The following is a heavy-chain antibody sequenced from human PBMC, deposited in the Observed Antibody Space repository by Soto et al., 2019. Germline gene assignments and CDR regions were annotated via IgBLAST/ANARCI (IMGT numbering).Heavy chain of an antibody. CDR3: AHSWFPGIAVVQNWFDP. J-gene: IGHJ5*02. D-gene: IGHD6-19*01. Sequence: SQTLSLTCAISGDSVSSKTAACNWIRQSPSRGLEWLGRTFYRSKWSHDYAESVKSRITVTPDTSKNQVVLTMTNMDPVDTATYYCAHSWFPGIAVVQNWFDPWGQGTLVTVSS. CDR2: TFYRSKWSH. V-gene: IGHV6-1*01. CDR1: GDSVSSKTAA.